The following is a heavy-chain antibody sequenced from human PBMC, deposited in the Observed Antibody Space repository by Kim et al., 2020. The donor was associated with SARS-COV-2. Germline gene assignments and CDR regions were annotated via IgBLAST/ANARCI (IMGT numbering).Heavy chain of an antibody. CDR3: ARVPATIPSN. J-gene: IGHJ4*02. D-gene: IGHD5-12*01. V-gene: IGHV4-59*01. Sequence: GSTRYNPSLQSRFTISVVTSKNQCSLRLSSVTAADTAVYDCARVPATIPSNWGQGTLVTVSS. CDR2: GST.